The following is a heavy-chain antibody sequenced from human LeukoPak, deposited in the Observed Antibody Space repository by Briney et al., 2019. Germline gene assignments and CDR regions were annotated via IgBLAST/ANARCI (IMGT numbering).Heavy chain of an antibody. Sequence: ASETLSLTCNVSGYSISSGYYWGWIRQSPGKGLEWVGTVYHTGTTYYSPSLKSRLAISLDTSTIRFSLKLTSVTGTDTAVYYCASAHYEATVLGYYFKFWGQGTLVSVSS. J-gene: IGHJ4*02. D-gene: IGHD3-16*01. V-gene: IGHV4-38-2*02. CDR3: ASAHYEATVLGYYFKF. CDR1: GYSISSGYY. CDR2: VYHTGTT.